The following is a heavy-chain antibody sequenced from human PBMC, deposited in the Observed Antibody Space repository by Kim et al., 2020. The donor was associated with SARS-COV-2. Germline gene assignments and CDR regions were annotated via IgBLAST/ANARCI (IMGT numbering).Heavy chain of an antibody. CDR3: TTGRGYSYGYVYYYYGMDV. V-gene: IGHV3-15*01. CDR1: GFTFSNAW. Sequence: GGSLRLSCAASGFTFSNAWMSWVRQAPGKGLEWVGRIKSKTDGGTTDYAAPVKGRFTISRDDSKNTLYLQMNSLKTEDTAVYYCTTGRGYSYGYVYYYYGMDVWGQGTTVTVSS. CDR2: IKSKTDGGTT. J-gene: IGHJ6*02. D-gene: IGHD5-18*01.